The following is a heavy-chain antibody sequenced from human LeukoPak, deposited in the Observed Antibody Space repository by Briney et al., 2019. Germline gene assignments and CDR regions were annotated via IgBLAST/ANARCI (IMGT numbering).Heavy chain of an antibody. V-gene: IGHV3-23*01. CDR2: ITTSGGST. Sequence: GGSLRLSCAASGFTFSSHDMSWVRQAPGKGLEWVSAITTSGGSTYYADSVKGRFTISRDNYKNTLYLQMNSLTAEDTALYYCAKEPYSGSQLLDYWGQGTLVTVSS. D-gene: IGHD1-26*01. J-gene: IGHJ4*02. CDR3: AKEPYSGSQLLDY. CDR1: GFTFSSHD.